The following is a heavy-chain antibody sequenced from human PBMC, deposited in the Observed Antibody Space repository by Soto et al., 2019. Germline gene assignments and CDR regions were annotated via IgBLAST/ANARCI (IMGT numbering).Heavy chain of an antibody. CDR1: GFRFSIYS. CDR2: ISPAGSSI. J-gene: IGHJ3*02. D-gene: IGHD3-10*01. V-gene: IGHV3-48*01. Sequence: EGQLVEFGGGLVKPGGSLRLSCAASGFRFSIYSYNWVRQAPGKGLEWLSYISPAGSSIYYADSVKGRFTISRDSARDSVYLQMNSLRVEDTAVFYCAKDRGGSGAFDIWGQGPRFTVSS. CDR3: AKDRGGSGAFDI.